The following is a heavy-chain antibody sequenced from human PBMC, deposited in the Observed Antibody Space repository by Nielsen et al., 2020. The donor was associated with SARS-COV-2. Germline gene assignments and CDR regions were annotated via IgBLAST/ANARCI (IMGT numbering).Heavy chain of an antibody. CDR3: ARRSDWFDP. J-gene: IGHJ5*02. Sequence: SETLSLTCSVSGGSMTSYYLTWIRQPPGKGLEWICCAYYTGITNYNPSLRSRVTISIDTSKRQVSLKMTSVTAADTAVYYCARRSDWFDPWGQGTLVTVSS. CDR2: AYYTGIT. CDR1: GGSMTSYY. V-gene: IGHV4-59*01.